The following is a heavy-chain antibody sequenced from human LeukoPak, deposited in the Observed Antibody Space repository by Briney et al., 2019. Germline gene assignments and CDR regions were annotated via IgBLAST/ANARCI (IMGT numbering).Heavy chain of an antibody. CDR2: ISYDGSNK. CDR1: GFTFSSYA. Sequence: GGSLRLSCAASGFTFSSYAMHWVRQAPGKGLEWVAGISYDGSNKYYADSVKGRFTISRDNSKNTLYLQMNSLRAEDTAVYYCARDGGEMATIRGEYFDYWGQGTLVTVSS. J-gene: IGHJ4*02. V-gene: IGHV3-30-3*01. D-gene: IGHD5-24*01. CDR3: ARDGGEMATIRGEYFDY.